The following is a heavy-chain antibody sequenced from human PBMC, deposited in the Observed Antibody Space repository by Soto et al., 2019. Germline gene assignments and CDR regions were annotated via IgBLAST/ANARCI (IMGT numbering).Heavy chain of an antibody. D-gene: IGHD3-22*01. CDR3: AKDYYDSSGFRIEP. J-gene: IGHJ5*02. Sequence: QLQLQESGSGLVKPSQTLSLTCAVSGGSISSGGYSWSWIRQPPGKGLEWIGYIYHSGSTYYNPSLKSRVTISVNRSKNQFSLKLSSVTAADTAVYYCAKDYYDSSGFRIEPWGQGTLVTVSS. V-gene: IGHV4-30-2*01. CDR1: GGSISSGGYS. CDR2: IYHSGST.